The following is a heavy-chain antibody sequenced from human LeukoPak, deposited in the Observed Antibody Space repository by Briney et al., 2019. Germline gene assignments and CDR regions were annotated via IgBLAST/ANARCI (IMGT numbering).Heavy chain of an antibody. CDR2: IYYSGIT. V-gene: IGHV4-31*03. D-gene: IGHD4-17*01. CDR1: GGSISSGDYY. CDR3: ARLYGDYVYFDY. J-gene: IGHJ4*02. Sequence: SETLSLTCTVSGGSISSGDYYWSWIRQHPGKGLEWIGYIYYSGITNYNPSLKSRVTISVDTSKNQFSLKLSSVTAADTAVYYCARLYGDYVYFDYWGQGTLVTVSS.